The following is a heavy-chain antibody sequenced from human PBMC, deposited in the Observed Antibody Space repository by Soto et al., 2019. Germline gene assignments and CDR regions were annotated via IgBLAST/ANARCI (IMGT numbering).Heavy chain of an antibody. V-gene: IGHV3-15*06. Sequence: PGGSLRLSCAASAFTFSNPCISWVRQAPVKWLEWVARIKSKADGGATYYAAPVKSRFTISRDESHNTLYLQMNSLKTEDTAVYYCSSLYYGHWGQGTLVTVSS. CDR1: AFTFSNPC. CDR2: IKSKADGGAT. CDR3: SSLYYGH. D-gene: IGHD4-17*01. J-gene: IGHJ4*02.